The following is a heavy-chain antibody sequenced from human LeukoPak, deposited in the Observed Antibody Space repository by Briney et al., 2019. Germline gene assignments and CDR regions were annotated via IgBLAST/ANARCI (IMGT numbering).Heavy chain of an antibody. CDR3: ARDGGPHDY. CDR1: GYTFTNYA. CDR2: IIPIFGTA. V-gene: IGHV1-69*13. J-gene: IGHJ4*02. Sequence: ASVRVSCKASGYTFTNYAMNWVRQAPGQGLEWMGGIIPIFGTANYAQKFQGRVTITADESTSTAYMELSSLRSEDTAVYYCARDGGPHDYWGQGTLVTVSS. D-gene: IGHD3-16*01.